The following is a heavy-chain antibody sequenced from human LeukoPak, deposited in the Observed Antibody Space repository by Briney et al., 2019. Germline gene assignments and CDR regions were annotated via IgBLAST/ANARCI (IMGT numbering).Heavy chain of an antibody. J-gene: IGHJ3*02. D-gene: IGHD3-22*01. Sequence: GGSLRLSCAASGFTFSSYWMSWVRQAPGKGLEWVANIKQDGSEKYYVDSAKGRFTISRDNAKNSLYLQMNSLRAEDTAVYYCARDIHYYDSSDSDSDIWGQGTMVTVSS. CDR1: GFTFSSYW. CDR3: ARDIHYYDSSDSDSDI. CDR2: IKQDGSEK. V-gene: IGHV3-7*01.